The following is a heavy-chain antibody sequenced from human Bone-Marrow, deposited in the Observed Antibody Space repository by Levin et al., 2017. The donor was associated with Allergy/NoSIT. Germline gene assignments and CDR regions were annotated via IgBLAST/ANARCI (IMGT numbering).Heavy chain of an antibody. CDR3: ARADYSASWEPFDY. CDR2: FSYDGVNK. Sequence: GGSLRLSCAASGFTFSSYSMHWGRQAPGKGLKWVAVFSYDGVNKYYADSVKGRFTISRDNSKNTLFLQMNSLRAEDTGVYYCARADYSASWEPFDYGGQGTLVTVSS. D-gene: IGHD6-13*01. CDR1: GFTFSSYS. J-gene: IGHJ4*02. V-gene: IGHV3-30*01.